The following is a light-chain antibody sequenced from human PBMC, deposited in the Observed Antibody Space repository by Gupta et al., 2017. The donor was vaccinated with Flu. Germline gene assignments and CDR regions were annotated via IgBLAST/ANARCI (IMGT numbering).Light chain of an antibody. CDR2: GAS. J-gene: IGKJ2*03. V-gene: IGKV3-15*01. CDR3: QLDNNWALYS. CDR1: QSVSSN. Sequence: ETAMTQSPATLAVSPGERATLSCRASQSVSSNLDWYQQKPGQAPRLLIYGASTRAPGIPARFSGSRCGTEFTLTISSRQLEDSAVYSCQLDNNWALYSFGQGTKLEIK.